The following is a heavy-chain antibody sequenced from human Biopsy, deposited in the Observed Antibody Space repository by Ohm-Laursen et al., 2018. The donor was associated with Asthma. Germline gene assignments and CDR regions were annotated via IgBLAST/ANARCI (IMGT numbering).Heavy chain of an antibody. CDR1: GYTFTSYY. D-gene: IGHD4-17*01. CDR2: INPSGGST. CDR3: ARGGYYGDRRHHNGLDV. J-gene: IGHJ6*02. Sequence: GASVKVSCKASGYTFTSYYMHWVRQAPGQGLEWMGIINPSGGSTSYAQKFQGRVTMTRDTSTSTVYMELGSLRSEDTAVYYCARGGYYGDRRHHNGLDVWGQGTTVTVSS. V-gene: IGHV1-46*01.